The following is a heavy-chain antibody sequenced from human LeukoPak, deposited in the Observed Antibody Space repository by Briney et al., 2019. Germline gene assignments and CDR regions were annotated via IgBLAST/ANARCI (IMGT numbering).Heavy chain of an antibody. V-gene: IGHV4-34*01. CDR3: ARQTYCGGGSCAFLVDYYYYMDV. CDR2: INHSGGS. D-gene: IGHD2-15*01. CDR1: GGSFSGYL. J-gene: IGHJ6*03. Sequence: SETLSLTCAVYGGSFSGYLWTWIRQPPGKGLEWNGEINHSGGSNYSPSLKSRITISIDTSKNQFSLKLSSVTAADTAVYYCARQTYCGGGSCAFLVDYYYYMDVWGRRTTVTVSS.